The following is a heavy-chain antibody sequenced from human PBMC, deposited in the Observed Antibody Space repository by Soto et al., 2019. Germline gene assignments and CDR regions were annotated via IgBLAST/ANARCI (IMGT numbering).Heavy chain of an antibody. D-gene: IGHD2-2*01. V-gene: IGHV1-69*12. CDR3: AREGGISSSPNYFDY. CDR1: GGTFSRYA. Sequence: QVQLVQSGAEVKKPGSSVKVSCKASGGTFSRYAISWVRQAPGQGLEWMGGLIPIFGTANYAQKFQGRVTISADDSTSTAYMELSSLRSEDTAVYYCAREGGISSSPNYFDYWGQGTLVTVSS. J-gene: IGHJ4*02. CDR2: LIPIFGTA.